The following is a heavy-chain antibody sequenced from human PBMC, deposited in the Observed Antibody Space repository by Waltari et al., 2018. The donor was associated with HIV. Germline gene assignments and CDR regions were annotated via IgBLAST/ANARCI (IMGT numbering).Heavy chain of an antibody. Sequence: QVQLVQSGAEVKKPGSSVKVSCKASGGTFSSSAISWVRQATGHGLEWMGGIIPIFGTANYAQKFQGRVTITADESTSTAYMELSSLRSEDTAVYYCARGYYTYYYDSSGYPDRFDYWGQGTLVTVSS. D-gene: IGHD3-22*01. V-gene: IGHV1-69*13. CDR2: IIPIFGTA. J-gene: IGHJ4*02. CDR1: GGTFSSSA. CDR3: ARGYYTYYYDSSGYPDRFDY.